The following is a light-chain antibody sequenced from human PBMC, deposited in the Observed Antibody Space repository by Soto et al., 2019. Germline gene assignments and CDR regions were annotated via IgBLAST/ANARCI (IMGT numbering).Light chain of an antibody. Sequence: QSALTQPASVSGSPGQSITISCTGTSSDVGGYNYVSWYQQHPGKAPKLMIYDVSNRPSGVSNRFSGSKSGNTASVTISGLQAEDEADYYCSSYTSSSTYVFGTGTQLTVL. CDR3: SSYTSSSTYV. J-gene: IGLJ1*01. CDR1: SSDVGGYNY. CDR2: DVS. V-gene: IGLV2-14*01.